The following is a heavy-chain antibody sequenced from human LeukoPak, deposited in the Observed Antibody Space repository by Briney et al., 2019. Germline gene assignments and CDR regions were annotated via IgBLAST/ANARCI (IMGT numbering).Heavy chain of an antibody. V-gene: IGHV3-23*01. Sequence: GGSLRLSCAASEFTISASALSWVRQTPGKGLEWVSTISGSSTSTYYADSVKGRFTISRDTSRNTFYLQMNSLRAEDTAIYYCARAPPNDYDTTGYYSSFDSWGQGTLVTVSS. CDR3: ARAPPNDYDTTGYYSSFDS. CDR2: ISGSSTST. D-gene: IGHD3-22*01. J-gene: IGHJ4*02. CDR1: EFTISASA.